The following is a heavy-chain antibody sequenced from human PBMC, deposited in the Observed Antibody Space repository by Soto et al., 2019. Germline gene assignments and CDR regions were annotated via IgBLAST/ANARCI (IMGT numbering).Heavy chain of an antibody. J-gene: IGHJ4*02. D-gene: IGHD3-10*01. CDR3: NNNLPGRPPPPGH. V-gene: IGHV3-15*01. CDR2: VKSETDGGTT. CDR1: AFTFRNTW. Sequence: PGGSLRLSCAASAFTFRNTWMSWVRQAPGKGLEWIGRVKSETDGGTTDYAAPVKGRFIISRDDSKNTLYLHMSNLKTEDTALFFFNNNLPGRPPPPGHLGQGTLVTVSS.